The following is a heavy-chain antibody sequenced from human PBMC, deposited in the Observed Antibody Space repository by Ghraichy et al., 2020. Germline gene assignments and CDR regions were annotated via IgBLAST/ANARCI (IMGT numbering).Heavy chain of an antibody. V-gene: IGHV4-59*01. Sequence: SQTLSLTCTVSGGSISNYYWTWIRLPPGKALEWIGYTYHTGSTNYNPSLKSRVTMSVDTSKNHFSLTLSSVTAADTAVYYCAREQFVTTHTTGAIDYWGQGTLVTVSS. CDR3: AREQFVTTHTTGAIDY. CDR2: TYHTGST. D-gene: IGHD4-17*01. J-gene: IGHJ4*02. CDR1: GGSISNYY.